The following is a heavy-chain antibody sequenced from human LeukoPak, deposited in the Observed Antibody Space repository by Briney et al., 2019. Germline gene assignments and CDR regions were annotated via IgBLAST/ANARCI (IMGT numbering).Heavy chain of an antibody. CDR3: ARDTEAYYFDY. CDR2: INAGNGNT. CDR1: GYTFTSYA. V-gene: IGHV1-3*01. Sequence: ASVKVSCKASGYTFTSYAMHWVRQAPGQRREWMGWINAGNGNTKYSQKFQGRVTITRDTSASTAYMELSSLRSEDTAVYYCARDTEAYYFDYWGQGTLVTVSS. J-gene: IGHJ4*02.